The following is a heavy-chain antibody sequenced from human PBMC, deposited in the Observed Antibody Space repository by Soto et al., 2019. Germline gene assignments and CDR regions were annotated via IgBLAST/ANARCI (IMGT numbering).Heavy chain of an antibody. CDR2: ISAYNGNT. CDR3: AREGVVPAARYYYYMDF. D-gene: IGHD2-2*01. V-gene: IGHV1-18*01. CDR1: GYTFTSYG. J-gene: IGHJ6*03. Sequence: ASVKVSCKASGYTFTSYGISWVRQAPGQGLEWMGWISAYNGNTNYAQKLQGRVTMTTDTSTSTAYMELRSLRSDDTAVYYCAREGVVPAARYYYYMDFPGKGTTVTVSS.